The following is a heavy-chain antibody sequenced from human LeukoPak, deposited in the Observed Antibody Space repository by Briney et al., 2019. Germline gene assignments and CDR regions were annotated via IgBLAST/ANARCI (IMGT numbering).Heavy chain of an antibody. J-gene: IGHJ4*02. CDR1: GFTFSSYS. V-gene: IGHV3-21*01. CDR3: ARDPGSSWPFDY. D-gene: IGHD6-13*01. CDR2: ISSSSSYI. Sequence: PGGSLRLSCAASGFTFSSYSMNWVRQAPGKGLEWVSSISSSSSYIYYADSVKGRFTISRDNAKNSLYLQMNSLRADDTAVYYCARDPGSSWPFDYSGQGTLVSVSS.